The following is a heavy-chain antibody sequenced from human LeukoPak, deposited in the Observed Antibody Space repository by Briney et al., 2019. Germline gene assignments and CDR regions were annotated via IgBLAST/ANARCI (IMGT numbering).Heavy chain of an antibody. CDR2: ISGYNGNT. V-gene: IGHV1-18*01. J-gene: IGHJ4*02. Sequence: ASVKVSCKASGYIFTSYGISWVRQAPGQGLEWMGWISGYNGNTNYAQKVQGRVTMTTDTSTSTAYMELRSLRSDDTAVYYCARDAYTGDRSRFFEWFTPKIGYWGQGTLVTVSS. D-gene: IGHD3-3*01. CDR1: GYIFTSYG. CDR3: ARDAYTGDRSRFFEWFTPKIGY.